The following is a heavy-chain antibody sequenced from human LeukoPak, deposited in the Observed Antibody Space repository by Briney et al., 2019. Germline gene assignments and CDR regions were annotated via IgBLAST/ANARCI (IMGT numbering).Heavy chain of an antibody. J-gene: IGHJ3*02. CDR3: ARSNEYCSSTSCSMMAFDI. Sequence: PSQTLSLTCTVSGGSVNSGNYYWTWIRQPAGKGLEWIGRIYTSGSTNYNPSLKSRVTISVDTSKNQLSLKLSSVTAADTAVYYCARSNEYCSSTSCSMMAFDIWGQGTMVTVSS. D-gene: IGHD2-2*01. CDR2: IYTSGST. V-gene: IGHV4-61*02. CDR1: GGSVNSGNYY.